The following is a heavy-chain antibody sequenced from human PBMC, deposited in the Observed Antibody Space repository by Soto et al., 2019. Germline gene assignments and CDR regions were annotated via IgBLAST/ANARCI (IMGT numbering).Heavy chain of an antibody. V-gene: IGHV3-13*01. D-gene: IGHD2-15*01. CDR1: GFTFSGFD. CDR3: ARGQEVGAHFFDS. CDR2: IGTAGDT. Sequence: GSLRISCEASGFTFSGFDMHWVRQPTGKGLEWVSTIGTAGDTYYAVSVKGRFTISRDNAKNSLSLQMNSLRAGDTAVYFCARGQEVGAHFFDSWGQGTQVTVSS. J-gene: IGHJ4*02.